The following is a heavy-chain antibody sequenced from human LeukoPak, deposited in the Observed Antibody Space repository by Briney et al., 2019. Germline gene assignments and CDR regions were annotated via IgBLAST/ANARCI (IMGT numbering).Heavy chain of an antibody. J-gene: IGHJ4*02. CDR1: GYSFTSYW. V-gene: IGHV5-51*01. CDR2: IHPGDSDT. D-gene: IGHD5-18*01. CDR3: ARRGYSYGYYYFDY. Sequence: GESLNISCKWSGYSFTSYWIGWVRQMPGKGLEWMGIIHPGDSDTRYSPSFQGQVTISADKSISTAYLQWSSLKASATAMYYCARRGYSYGYYYFDYWGQGTLVTVSS.